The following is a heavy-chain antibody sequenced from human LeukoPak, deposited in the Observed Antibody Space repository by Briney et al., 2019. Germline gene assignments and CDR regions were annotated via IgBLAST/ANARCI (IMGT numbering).Heavy chain of an antibody. CDR2: INPNSGGT. V-gene: IGHV1-2*06. D-gene: IGHD7-27*01. CDR1: GGTFSRYA. CDR3: ARDLPSYSNWELDY. Sequence: GASVKVSCKASGGTFSRYAISWVRQAPGQGLEWMGRINPNSGGTDYAQNFQGRVTMTRDTSISTAYMELSRLRSDDTAVYYCARDLPSYSNWELDYWGQGILVTVSS. J-gene: IGHJ4*02.